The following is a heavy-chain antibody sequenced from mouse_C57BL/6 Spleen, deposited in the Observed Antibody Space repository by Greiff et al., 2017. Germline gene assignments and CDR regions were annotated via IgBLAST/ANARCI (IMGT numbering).Heavy chain of an antibody. D-gene: IGHD4-1*01. V-gene: IGHV5-4*01. J-gene: IGHJ2*01. CDR3: ARDGGIWDEDY. Sequence: DVHLVQSGGGLVKPGGSLKLSCAASGFTFSSYAMSWVRQTPEKRLEWVATISDGGSYTSYPDNVKGRFTISRDNAKNNLYLPMSHLKSEDTAVYYCARDGGIWDEDYWGQGTTLTVSS. CDR1: GFTFSSYA. CDR2: ISDGGSYT.